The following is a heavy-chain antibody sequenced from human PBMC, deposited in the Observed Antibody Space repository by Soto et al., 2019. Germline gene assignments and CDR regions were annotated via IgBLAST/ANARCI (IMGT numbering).Heavy chain of an antibody. CDR1: GFTFSDYY. D-gene: IGHD5-12*01. CDR3: ASYSRDGYNSPIDY. Sequence: PGGSLSLSCAASGFTFSDYYMSCIRQAPGKGLEWVSYLSSSSSYTNYADSVKGRFTISRDNAKNSLYLQMNSLRAEDTAVYYCASYSRDGYNSPIDYWGQGTLVTVSS. CDR2: LSSSSSYT. V-gene: IGHV3-11*06. J-gene: IGHJ4*02.